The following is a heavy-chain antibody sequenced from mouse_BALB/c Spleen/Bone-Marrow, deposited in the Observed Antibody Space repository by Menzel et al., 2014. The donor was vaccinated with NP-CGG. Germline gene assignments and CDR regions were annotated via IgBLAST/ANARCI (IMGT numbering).Heavy chain of an antibody. CDR3: ARDRGGLLHDY. CDR1: GFTFTDYY. Sequence: DVHLVESGGGLVQPGGSLRLSYATSGFTFTDYYMSWVRQPPGKALEWLGFIRNKANGYTTEYSASVKGRFTISRDNSQSILYHQMNTLRAEDSATYYCARDRGGLLHDYWGQGTTLTVSS. D-gene: IGHD1-1*01. CDR2: IRNKANGYTT. J-gene: IGHJ2*01. V-gene: IGHV7-3*02.